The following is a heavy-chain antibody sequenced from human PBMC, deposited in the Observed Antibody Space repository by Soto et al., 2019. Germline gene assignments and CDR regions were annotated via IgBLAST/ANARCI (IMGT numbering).Heavy chain of an antibody. CDR3: ARGTDYYSSCWYWFDP. D-gene: IGHD6-19*01. V-gene: IGHV1-8*01. Sequence: ASVKVSCKASGYTFTSYDINWVRQATGQGLEWMGWMNPNSGNTGYAQKFQGRVTMTRNTYISTTYMELSSLRSEDTAGYYCARGTDYYSSCWYWFDPWGQGTLVTVSS. CDR2: MNPNSGNT. J-gene: IGHJ5*02. CDR1: GYTFTSYD.